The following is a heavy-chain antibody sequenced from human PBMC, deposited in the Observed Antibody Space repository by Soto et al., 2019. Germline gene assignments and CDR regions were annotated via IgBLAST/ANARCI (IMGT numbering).Heavy chain of an antibody. CDR3: AKGDDRLLGSCDI. D-gene: IGHD1-1*01. J-gene: IGHJ3*02. CDR1: GFTFSSYG. V-gene: IGHV3-30*18. CDR2: ISYDGSHN. Sequence: QVQLVESGGGVVQPGRSLRLSCAASGFTFSSYGMHWVRQAPGKGLEWVAVISYDGSHNYYAASVKGRFTISRHNSKSPEYLSMNKLRAEATPVYYCAKGDDRLLGSCDIWGDGTMVIVSS.